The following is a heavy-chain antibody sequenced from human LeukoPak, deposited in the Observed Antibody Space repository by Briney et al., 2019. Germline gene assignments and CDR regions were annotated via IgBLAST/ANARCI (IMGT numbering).Heavy chain of an antibody. CDR1: GLTFSNYA. CDR3: AKDPNGDYVGAFDS. J-gene: IGHJ4*02. Sequence: GGSLRLSCAASGLTFSNYAMTWVRQAPGKGLEWVSSITAGGGTSYTDSVKGRFTVYRDNSKNTLYLQMNSLRAGDTALYYCAKDPNGDYVGAFDSWGQGTLVTVSS. D-gene: IGHD4-17*01. CDR2: ITAGGGT. V-gene: IGHV3-23*01.